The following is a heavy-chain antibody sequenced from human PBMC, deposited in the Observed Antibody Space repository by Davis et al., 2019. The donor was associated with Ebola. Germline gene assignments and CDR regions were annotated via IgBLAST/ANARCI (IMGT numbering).Heavy chain of an antibody. D-gene: IGHD3-22*01. CDR1: GYSISSRTYY. V-gene: IGHV4-39*07. CDR2: IYYSGSN. Sequence: MPSETLSLTCTVSGYSISSRTYYWGWVRQPPGKGLEWIGSIYYSGSNYNNPSLKSRVTISVDTSKNQFSLRLSSVTAADTAIYYCARKGNSDSSGYSFDYWGQGTLVTVSS. J-gene: IGHJ4*02. CDR3: ARKGNSDSSGYSFDY.